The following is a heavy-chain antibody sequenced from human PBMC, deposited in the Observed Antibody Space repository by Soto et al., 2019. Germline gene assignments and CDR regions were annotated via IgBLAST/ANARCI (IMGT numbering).Heavy chain of an antibody. CDR2: IYHSGST. V-gene: IGHV4-4*02. CDR1: GGSISSSNW. Sequence: LRETLSLTCAVSGGSISSSNWWSWVRQPPGKGLEWIGEIYHSGSTNYNPSLKSRVTISVDKSKNQFSLKLSSVTAADTAVCYCARDPSTYYYGSGTQGDNWFDPWGQGTLVTVSS. D-gene: IGHD3-10*01. CDR3: ARDPSTYYYGSGTQGDNWFDP. J-gene: IGHJ5*02.